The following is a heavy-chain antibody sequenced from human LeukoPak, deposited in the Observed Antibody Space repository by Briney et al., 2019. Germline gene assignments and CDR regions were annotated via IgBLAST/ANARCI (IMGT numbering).Heavy chain of an antibody. CDR1: GFTFSSNY. Sequence: GGSLRLSCAASGFTFSSNYMNWVRQAPGKGLEWVSVIYGGGNIYYADSVKGRFTISRDNSKNTLYLQMNSLRAEDTAVYYCARGAGYNYPYYFDYWGQGALVTVSS. V-gene: IGHV3-53*01. CDR2: IYGGGNI. CDR3: ARGAGYNYPYYFDY. J-gene: IGHJ4*02. D-gene: IGHD5-24*01.